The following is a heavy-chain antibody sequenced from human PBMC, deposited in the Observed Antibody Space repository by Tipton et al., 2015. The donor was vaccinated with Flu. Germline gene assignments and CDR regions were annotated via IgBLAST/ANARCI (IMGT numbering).Heavy chain of an antibody. CDR3: AGTDYDFWSGLGGYFDY. V-gene: IGHV4-59*01. CDR2: IYYSGST. D-gene: IGHD3-3*01. J-gene: IGHJ4*02. CDR1: GGSISSYY. Sequence: TLSLTCTVSGGSISSYYWSWIRQPPGKGLEWIGYIYYSGSTNYNPSLKSRVTISVDTSKNQFSLKLSSVTAADTAVYYCAGTDYDFWSGLGGYFDYWGQGTLVTVSS.